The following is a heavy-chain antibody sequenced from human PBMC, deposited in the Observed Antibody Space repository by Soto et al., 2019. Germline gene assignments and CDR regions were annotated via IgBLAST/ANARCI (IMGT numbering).Heavy chain of an antibody. CDR2: IGTAGDT. V-gene: IGHV3-13*01. D-gene: IGHD2-15*01. J-gene: IGHJ6*03. CDR3: ARVVRGYCSGGSCYGGSYYYYMDV. CDR1: GFTFSSYD. Sequence: EVQLVESGGGLVQPGGSLRLSCAASGFTFSSYDMHWVRQATGKGLEWVSAIGTAGDTYYPGSVKGRFTISRENAKNSLYLQMNSLRAGDTAVYYCARVVRGYCSGGSCYGGSYYYYMDVWGKGTTVTVSS.